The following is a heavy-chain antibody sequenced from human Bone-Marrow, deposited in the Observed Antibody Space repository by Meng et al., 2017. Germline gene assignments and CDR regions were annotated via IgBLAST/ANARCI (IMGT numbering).Heavy chain of an antibody. CDR3: AKTNYDSLTGYYLNVRYDY. CDR2: ISGSGGST. V-gene: IGHV3-23*01. J-gene: IGHJ4*02. D-gene: IGHD3-9*01. Sequence: GESLKISCAASGFTFSSYAMSWVRQAPGKGLEWVSAISGSGGSTYYADSVKGRFTISRDNSKNTLYLQMNSLRAEDTAVYYCAKTNYDSLTGYYLNVRYDYWGQGTLVTVSS. CDR1: GFTFSSYA.